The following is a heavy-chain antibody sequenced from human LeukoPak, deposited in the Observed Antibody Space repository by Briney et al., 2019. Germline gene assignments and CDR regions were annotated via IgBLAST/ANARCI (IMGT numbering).Heavy chain of an antibody. CDR1: GFTFSSYW. D-gene: IGHD5-12*01. J-gene: IGHJ4*02. CDR3: ARAPHKTKRWLQGFDY. V-gene: IGHV3-7*01. Sequence: GGSLRLSCAASGFTFSSYWMSWVRQAPGKGLEWVANIKQDGSEKYYVDSVKGRFTISRDNAKNSLYLQMNSLRAEDTAVYYCARAPHKTKRWLQGFDYWGQGTLVTVSS. CDR2: IKQDGSEK.